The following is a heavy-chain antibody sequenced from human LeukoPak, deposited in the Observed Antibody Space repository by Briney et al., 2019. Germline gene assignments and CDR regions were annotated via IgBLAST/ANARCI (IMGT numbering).Heavy chain of an antibody. D-gene: IGHD4/OR15-4a*01. CDR1: GFNFSNYG. Sequence: PGGSLRLSCAASGFNFSNYGMNWIRQTPGKGLEWVSFIGSDANDKRYGDSVKGRFTISRDNSKNTLYLQMNSLRAEDTAVYYCAKDLTTLPDYWGQGTLVTVSS. V-gene: IGHV3-30*02. CDR3: AKDLTTLPDY. CDR2: IGSDANDK. J-gene: IGHJ4*02.